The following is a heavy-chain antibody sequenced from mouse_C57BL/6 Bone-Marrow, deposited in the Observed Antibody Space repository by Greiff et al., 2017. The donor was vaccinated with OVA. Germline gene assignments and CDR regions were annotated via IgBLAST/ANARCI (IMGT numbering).Heavy chain of an antibody. D-gene: IGHD1-1*01. CDR3: TAFLIYYYGSSLAY. V-gene: IGHV6-3*01. CDR1: GFTFSNYW. CDR2: IRLKSDNYAT. Sequence: EVNVVESGGGLVQPGGSMKLSCVASGFTFSNYWMNWVRQSPEKGLEWVAQIRLKSDNYATHYAESVKGRFTISRDDSKSSVYLQMNNLRAEDTGIYYCTAFLIYYYGSSLAYWGQGTLVTVSA. J-gene: IGHJ3*01.